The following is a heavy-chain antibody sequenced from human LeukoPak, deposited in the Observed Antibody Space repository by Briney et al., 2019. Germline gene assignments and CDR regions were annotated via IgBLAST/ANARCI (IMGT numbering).Heavy chain of an antibody. J-gene: IGHJ4*02. CDR1: GFTFSSYG. Sequence: PGGSLRLSCAASGFTFSSYGMHWVRQAPGKGLEGVAVISYDGSNKYYADSVKGRFTISRDNSKNTLYLQMNSLRAEDTAVYYCAKSGYHGSSGYNWGQGTLVTVSS. V-gene: IGHV3-30*18. D-gene: IGHD3-22*01. CDR2: ISYDGSNK. CDR3: AKSGYHGSSGYN.